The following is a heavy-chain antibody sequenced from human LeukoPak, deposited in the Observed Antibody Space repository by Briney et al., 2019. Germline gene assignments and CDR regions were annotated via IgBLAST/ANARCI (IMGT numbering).Heavy chain of an antibody. CDR3: ARFSGGSYYWFDP. V-gene: IGHV1-2*02. CDR2: INLNSGGT. Sequence: ASVKVSCKASGYTFTGYYMHWVRQAPGQGLEWMGWINLNSGGTNYAQKFQGRVTMTRDTSISTAYMELSRLRSDDTAVYYCARFSGGSYYWFDPWGQGTLVTVSS. J-gene: IGHJ5*02. CDR1: GYTFTGYY. D-gene: IGHD1-26*01.